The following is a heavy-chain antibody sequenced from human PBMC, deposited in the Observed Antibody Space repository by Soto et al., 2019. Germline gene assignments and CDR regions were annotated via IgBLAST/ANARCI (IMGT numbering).Heavy chain of an antibody. CDR1: GYTFTSYG. J-gene: IGHJ6*02. CDR3: ARDKVVITTGYYYYGMDV. Sequence: ASVKVSCKASGYTFTSYGISWVRQAPGQGLEWMGWISAYNGNTNYAQKLQGRVTMTTDTSTSTAYMELGSLRSDDTAVYYCARDKVVITTGYYYYGMDVWGQGTTVTVSS. V-gene: IGHV1-18*04. CDR2: ISAYNGNT. D-gene: IGHD3-22*01.